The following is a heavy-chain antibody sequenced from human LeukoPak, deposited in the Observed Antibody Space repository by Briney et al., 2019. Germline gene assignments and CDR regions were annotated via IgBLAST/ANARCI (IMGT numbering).Heavy chain of an antibody. J-gene: IGHJ4*02. CDR2: ISGSGSST. D-gene: IGHD2-2*01. CDR3: AKRGRDQLLCSYDY. Sequence: GGSLRQSCAASGFTFSNYWMSWVRQAPGKGLEWVSAISGSGSSTYYADSVKGRFTISRDNSKNTLYLQMNTLRAEDTAVYYCAKRGRDQLLCSYDYSGQGTLVTVSS. V-gene: IGHV3-23*01. CDR1: GFTFSNYW.